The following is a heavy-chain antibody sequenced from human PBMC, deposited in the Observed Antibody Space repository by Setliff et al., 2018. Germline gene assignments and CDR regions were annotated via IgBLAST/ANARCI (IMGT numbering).Heavy chain of an antibody. D-gene: IGHD3-3*01. J-gene: IGHJ4*02. Sequence: PSETLSLTCSVSGGSISSGSYYWGWIRQSPGKGLEWIGSMYYSGSTYYNPSLKGRVTLSVDTTKNQFSLKLYSVTAADTAVYYCRYWSGYYNNDYWGQGTLVTVSS. CDR1: GGSISSGSYY. V-gene: IGHV4-39*07. CDR3: RYWSGYYNNDY. CDR2: MYYSGST.